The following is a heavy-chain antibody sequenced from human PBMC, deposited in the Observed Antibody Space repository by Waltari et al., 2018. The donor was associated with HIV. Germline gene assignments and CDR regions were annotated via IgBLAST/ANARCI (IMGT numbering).Heavy chain of an antibody. V-gene: IGHV3-74*01. CDR1: GFTSRSYW. CDR2: INRDGSTI. D-gene: IGHD3-10*01. CDR3: ARGQYYSMDV. Sequence: EVQLVESGGGLVQPGGSLRLSCSASGFTSRSYWMHWVRQAPGKGRVWVSGINRDGSTIRYADSVKGRFTIARDNAKNTLYLQMNSLRAEDTALYYCARGQYYSMDVWGQGTTVTVSS. J-gene: IGHJ6*02.